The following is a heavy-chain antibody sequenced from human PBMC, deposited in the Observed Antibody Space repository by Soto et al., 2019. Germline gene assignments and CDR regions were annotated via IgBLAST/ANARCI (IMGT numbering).Heavy chain of an antibody. CDR1: GFSLSTRGLF. J-gene: IGHJ4*02. V-gene: IGHV2-70*01. D-gene: IGHD3-10*01. Sequence: SRPKPVNPTQTLTLTCPFSGFSLSTRGLFVSWIRQPPGKALEWLALIDWDDDKYYSTSLKTRLTISKDTSKNQVVLTMTNMDPVDTATYYCARSRITMVRGVIIPFCDYWGQGTLVTVSA. CDR2: IDWDDDK. CDR3: ARSRITMVRGVIIPFCDY.